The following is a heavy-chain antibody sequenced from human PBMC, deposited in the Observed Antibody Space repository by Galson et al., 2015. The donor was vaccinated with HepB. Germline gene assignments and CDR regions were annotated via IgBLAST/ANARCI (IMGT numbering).Heavy chain of an antibody. D-gene: IGHD3-10*01. Sequence: SLRLSCAASGFTFSSYAMSWVRQAPGKGLEWVSAISGSGGSTYYADSVKGRFTISRDNSKNTLYLQMNSLRAEDTAVYYCAKDMGVYGSGSYDLDYWGQGTLVTVSS. CDR3: AKDMGVYGSGSYDLDY. V-gene: IGHV3-23*01. J-gene: IGHJ4*02. CDR2: ISGSGGST. CDR1: GFTFSSYA.